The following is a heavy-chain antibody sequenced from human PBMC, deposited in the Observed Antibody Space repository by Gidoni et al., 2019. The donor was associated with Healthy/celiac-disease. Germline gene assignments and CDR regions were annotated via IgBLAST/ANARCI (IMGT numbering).Heavy chain of an antibody. J-gene: IGHJ3*02. CDR3: ARDANGPFDI. CDR2: IIPIIGTA. V-gene: IGHV1-69*01. D-gene: IGHD2-8*01. CDR1: GGTFSSYA. Sequence: QLVQSGAEVKTPGSSGKVSCKASGGTFSSYAISWVPQAPGQGLAWMGGIIPIIGTANYAQNVQGRVTITADESTSTAYMELSSLRSEDTAVYYCARDANGPFDIWGQGTMVTVSS.